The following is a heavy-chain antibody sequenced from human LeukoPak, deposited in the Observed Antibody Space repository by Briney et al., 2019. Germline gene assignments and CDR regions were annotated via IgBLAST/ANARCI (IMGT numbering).Heavy chain of an antibody. J-gene: IGHJ4*02. V-gene: IGHV3-53*01. CDR3: ARLYSSGWYHFDY. CDR2: IYSGGST. Sequence: GGSLRLSCAASGFTVSSNYMSWVRQAPGKGPEWVSVIYSGGSTYYADSVKGRFTISRDNSKNTLYLQMNSLRAEDAAVYYCARLYSSGWYHFDYWGQGTLVTVSS. D-gene: IGHD6-19*01. CDR1: GFTVSSNY.